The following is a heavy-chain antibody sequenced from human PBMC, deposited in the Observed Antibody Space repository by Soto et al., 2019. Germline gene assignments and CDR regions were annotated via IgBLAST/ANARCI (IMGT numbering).Heavy chain of an antibody. Sequence: GGSLILSCAASGFPFSSYSMSWVRQAPGKGLEWVSAISGSGGSTYYADSVKGRFTISRDNSKNTLYLQMNSLRAEDTAVYYCAKGECSSTSCYLGFGYYYYYYGMDVWGQGTTVTVSS. J-gene: IGHJ6*02. CDR3: AKGECSSTSCYLGFGYYYYYYGMDV. D-gene: IGHD2-2*01. V-gene: IGHV3-23*01. CDR1: GFPFSSYS. CDR2: ISGSGGST.